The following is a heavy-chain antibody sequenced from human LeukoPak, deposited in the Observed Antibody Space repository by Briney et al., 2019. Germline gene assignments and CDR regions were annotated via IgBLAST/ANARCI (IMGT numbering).Heavy chain of an antibody. D-gene: IGHD1-26*01. CDR2: ISNSSSYI. V-gene: IGHV3-21*01. J-gene: IGHJ4*02. CDR3: TRAMGSFDAGCDY. CDR1: GFTFSSYS. Sequence: GGSLKLSCAASGFTFSSYSMNWVRQAPGKGLECVSSISNSSSYIYYADSVKGRFTISRDNAKNSMYLQMNSLRAEDTAVYYCTRAMGSFDAGCDYGGQGTLATVSS.